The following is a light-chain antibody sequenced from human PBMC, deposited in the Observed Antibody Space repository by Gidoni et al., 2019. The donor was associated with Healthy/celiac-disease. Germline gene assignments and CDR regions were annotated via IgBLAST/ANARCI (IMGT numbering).Light chain of an antibody. CDR3: QQRSNWPPLT. V-gene: IGKV3-11*01. J-gene: IGKJ5*01. Sequence: EMVLTQAPATLSLSPGERATLSCRASQSVSSYLAWYQQKPGQAPRLLIYDASNRATGIPARFSGSGSGTDFTLTISSLEPEDFAVYYCQQRSNWPPLTFGQXTRLEIK. CDR2: DAS. CDR1: QSVSSY.